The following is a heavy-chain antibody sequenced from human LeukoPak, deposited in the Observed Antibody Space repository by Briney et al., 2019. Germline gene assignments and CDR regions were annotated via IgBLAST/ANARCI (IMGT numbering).Heavy chain of an antibody. D-gene: IGHD3-10*01. CDR1: GYTFTKYD. Sequence: GASVKVSCKASGYTFTKYDINWVRQAPGQGLEWMGWMNPNSGNTGYAQKFQGRVTITRHTSISTAYMELNSLRSEDTAVYYCARGTRGMVRGAPRYYYMDVWGKGTTVTVSS. CDR2: MNPNSGNT. J-gene: IGHJ6*03. CDR3: ARGTRGMVRGAPRYYYMDV. V-gene: IGHV1-8*03.